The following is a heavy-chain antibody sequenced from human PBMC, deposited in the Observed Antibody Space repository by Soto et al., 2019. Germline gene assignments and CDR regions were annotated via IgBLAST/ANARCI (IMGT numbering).Heavy chain of an antibody. CDR3: ARDGGYDSWGGYNWFDP. J-gene: IGHJ5*02. V-gene: IGHV1-18*01. CDR2: ISAYNGNT. Sequence: ASVKVSCKASGYTFTSYGISWVRQAPGQGLEWMGWISAYNGNTNYAQKLQGRVTMTTDTSTSTAYMELRILRSDDTAVYYCARDGGYDSWGGYNWFDPWGQGTLVTVSS. D-gene: IGHD5-12*01. CDR1: GYTFTSYG.